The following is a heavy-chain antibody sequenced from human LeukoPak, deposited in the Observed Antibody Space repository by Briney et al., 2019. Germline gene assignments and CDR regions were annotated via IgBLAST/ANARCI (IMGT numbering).Heavy chain of an antibody. V-gene: IGHV3-48*01. CDR3: AKEVHYDSGFTADY. D-gene: IGHD3-22*01. CDR2: IDTSSTTK. J-gene: IGHJ4*02. CDR1: GFSFSSSG. Sequence: GGSLTLSCAASGFSFSSSGMNWVRQAQGKGREGGSYIDTSSTTKNYADSGKGRFTISTDNAKNSLYLQMNSLRVEDTAVYYCAKEVHYDSGFTADYWGQGTLVIVSS.